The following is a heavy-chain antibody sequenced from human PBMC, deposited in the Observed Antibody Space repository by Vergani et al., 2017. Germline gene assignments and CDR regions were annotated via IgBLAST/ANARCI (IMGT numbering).Heavy chain of an antibody. CDR1: GFTFSNSA. V-gene: IGHV3-23*04. J-gene: IGHJ4*02. D-gene: IGHD4-17*01. Sequence: EVQLVESGGGLVQSGGSLRLSCAASGFTFSNSAVSWFRQAPGRGLAWVSSISGPGLSTYYADSVKGRFTISRDNSKNTLYLQMNSLRAEDTAVYYCAKRPMTTVTTDDYWGQGTLVTVSS. CDR3: AKRPMTTVTTDDY. CDR2: ISGPGLST.